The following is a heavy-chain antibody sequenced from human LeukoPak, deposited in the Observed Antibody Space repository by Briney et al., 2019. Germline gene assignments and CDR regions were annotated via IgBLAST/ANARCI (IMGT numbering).Heavy chain of an antibody. CDR3: ARNDILTGYEYYYYMDV. J-gene: IGHJ6*03. CDR2: INPNSGGT. Sequence: GASVKVSCKASGYTFTGYYMHWVRQAPGQGLEWMGWINPNSGGTNYAQKFQGRVTMTRDTSISTAYMELSRLRSDDTAVYYCARNDILTGYEYYYYMDVWGKGTTVTVSS. CDR1: GYTFTGYY. D-gene: IGHD3-9*01. V-gene: IGHV1-2*02.